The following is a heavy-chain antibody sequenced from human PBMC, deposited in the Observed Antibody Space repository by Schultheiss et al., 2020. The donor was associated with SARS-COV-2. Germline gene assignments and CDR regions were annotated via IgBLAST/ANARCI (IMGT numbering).Heavy chain of an antibody. D-gene: IGHD6-13*01. CDR1: GDSISSHF. V-gene: IGHV4-59*11. CDR2: IYYSGST. CDR3: ARDSSSWPYYFDY. J-gene: IGHJ4*02. Sequence: SETLSLTCTVSGDSISSHFWSWIRQPPGKGLEWIGYIYYSGSTNYNPSLKSRVTISVDTSKNQFSLKLSSVTAADTAVYYCARDSSSWPYYFDYWGQGTLVTVSS.